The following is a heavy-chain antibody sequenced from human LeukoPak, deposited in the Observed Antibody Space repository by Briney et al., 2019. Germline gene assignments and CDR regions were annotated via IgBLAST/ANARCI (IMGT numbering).Heavy chain of an antibody. V-gene: IGHV3-48*01. D-gene: IGHD1-1*01. CDR2: ISSSSSTI. J-gene: IGHJ4*02. Sequence: GGSLRLSCAASGFTFSSYSMNWVRQAPGKGLEWVSYISSSSSTIYYADSVKGRFTISRDNAKNSLYLQMNSLRAEDTAVYYCTERRDENDYWGQGTLVTVSS. CDR1: GFTFSSYS. CDR3: TERRDENDY.